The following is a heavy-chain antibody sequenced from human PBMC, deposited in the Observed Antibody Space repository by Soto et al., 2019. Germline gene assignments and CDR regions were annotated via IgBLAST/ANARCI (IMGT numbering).Heavy chain of an antibody. CDR3: ARVKGAGYYYYGMDV. J-gene: IGHJ6*02. CDR1: GGSISSYY. V-gene: IGHV4-59*01. CDR2: IYYSGST. Sequence: XATLSLTCTVSGGSISSYYWSWIGQPPGKGLEWIGYIYYSGSTNYNPSLKSRVTISVDTSKNQFSLKLSSVTAADTAVYYCARVKGAGYYYYGMDVWGQGITVTVSS. D-gene: IGHD6-13*01.